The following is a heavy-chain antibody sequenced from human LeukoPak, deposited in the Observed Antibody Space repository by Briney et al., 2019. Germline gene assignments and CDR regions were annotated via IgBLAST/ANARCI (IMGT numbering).Heavy chain of an antibody. Sequence: GGSLRLSCAASGFTFSEVWMSWVRQAPGKGLEWVGRIKSNADGGATGYAAPVKDRFTISRDDSKNTLYLQIDSLKTENTAVYYCTRARYYGSASYYSDAFDVWGQGTLVTVSS. CDR2: IKSNADGGAT. CDR1: GFTFSEVW. J-gene: IGHJ3*01. CDR3: TRARYYGSASYYSDAFDV. V-gene: IGHV3-15*01. D-gene: IGHD3-10*01.